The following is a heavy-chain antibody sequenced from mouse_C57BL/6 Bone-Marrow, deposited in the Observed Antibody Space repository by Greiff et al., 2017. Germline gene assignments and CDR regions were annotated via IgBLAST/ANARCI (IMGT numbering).Heavy chain of an antibody. CDR2: ISSGGDYI. CDR1: GFTFSSYA. Sequence: DVMLVESGEGLVKPGGSLKLSCAASGFTFSSYAMSWVRRTPEKRLEWVAYISSGGDYIYYADTVKGRFTISRDNARNTLYLQMSSLKSEDTAMYYCTRGVGRGYWYFDVWGTGTTVTVSS. J-gene: IGHJ1*03. CDR3: TRGVGRGYWYFDV. V-gene: IGHV5-9-1*02. D-gene: IGHD4-1*01.